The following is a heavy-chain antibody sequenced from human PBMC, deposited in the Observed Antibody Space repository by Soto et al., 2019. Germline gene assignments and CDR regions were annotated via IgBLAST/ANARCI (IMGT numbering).Heavy chain of an antibody. CDR1: GFTFSTYW. J-gene: IGHJ5*02. CDR2: INSDGSIT. D-gene: IGHD1-26*01. V-gene: IGHV3-74*03. CDR3: ARVATGSYSWRES. Sequence: EVQLEESGGDLVQPGGSPRLSCAASGFTFSTYWMHWVRQAPGKGLVWVSRINSDGSITTYADYVKGRFTISRDNSKNTLYLQMNSLRAEDTAVYYCARVATGSYSWRESWGQGTLVTVSS.